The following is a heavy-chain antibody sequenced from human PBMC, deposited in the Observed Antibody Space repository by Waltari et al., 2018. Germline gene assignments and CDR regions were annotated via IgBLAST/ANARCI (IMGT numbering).Heavy chain of an antibody. CDR2: IRSSSSYI. Sequence: EVQLVESGGGLVKPGGSLRLSCAASGFTFSSYSMNWVRQAPGKGREWVSSIRSSSSYIYYADSVKGRFTISRDNAKNSLYLQMNSLRAEDTAVYYCARSYYDSSGYFDYWGQGTLVTVSS. D-gene: IGHD3-22*01. CDR1: GFTFSSYS. CDR3: ARSYYDSSGYFDY. J-gene: IGHJ4*02. V-gene: IGHV3-21*01.